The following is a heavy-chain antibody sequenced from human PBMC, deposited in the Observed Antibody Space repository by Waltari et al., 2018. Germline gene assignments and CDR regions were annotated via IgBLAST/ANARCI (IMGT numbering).Heavy chain of an antibody. CDR2: IIPFYGTP. V-gene: IGHV1-69*12. Sequence: QVHLVQSGAEVRKPGSSVKVSCEASGGTFGPYAISWVRQAPGQGLEWVGGIIPFYGTPNYAQKFQGRVNVAADELTTTAYMELSSLRSDDTAVYYCAKRIVGGPFDVWGQGTMVTVSS. CDR1: GGTFGPYA. J-gene: IGHJ3*01. D-gene: IGHD1-26*01. CDR3: AKRIVGGPFDV.